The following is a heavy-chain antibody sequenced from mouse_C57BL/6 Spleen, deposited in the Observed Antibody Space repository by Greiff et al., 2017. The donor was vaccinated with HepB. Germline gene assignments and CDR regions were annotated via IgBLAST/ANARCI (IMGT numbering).Heavy chain of an antibody. J-gene: IGHJ2*01. D-gene: IGHD1-1*01. CDR2: IDPSDSYT. Sequence: QVQLQQPGAELVRPGTSVKLSCKASGYTFTSYWMHWVKQRPGQGLEWIGVIDPSDSYTNYNQKFKGKATLTVDTYSSTAYMQLSSLTSEDSAVYYCARWDGVVAYYFDYWGQGTTLTVSS. CDR1: GYTFTSYW. CDR3: ARWDGVVAYYFDY. V-gene: IGHV1-59*01.